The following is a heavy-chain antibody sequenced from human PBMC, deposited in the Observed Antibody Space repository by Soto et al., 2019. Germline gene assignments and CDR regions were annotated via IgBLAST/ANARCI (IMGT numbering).Heavy chain of an antibody. CDR1: GYTFSSYG. CDR2: ISVYNGHT. D-gene: IGHD4-17*01. V-gene: IGHV1-18*01. CDR3: TRCEVGDYVAPFDP. J-gene: IGHJ5*02. Sequence: QVHLMQSGAEVKSPGASVRVSCKASGYTFSSYGVSWVRQAPGQGLEFMGWISVYNGHTNYAQKFKGRVTMTTDTSTSTAYMELGSLRSADTAVYFYTRCEVGDYVAPFDPWGQGTLVTVSA.